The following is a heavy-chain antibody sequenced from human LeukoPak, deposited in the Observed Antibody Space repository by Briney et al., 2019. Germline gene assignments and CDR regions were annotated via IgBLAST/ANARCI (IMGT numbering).Heavy chain of an antibody. D-gene: IGHD5-18*01. Sequence: SETLSLTCTVYGGSFSDYYWGWIRQPPGKGLEWFGEIHPSGSTNYSPSLKSRVTISLDASKNQFSLKLSSVAAADTAVYFCARVGYSYVINDWSRTGLGAYPTKYYYHMDVWDKGTTVTVSS. V-gene: IGHV4-34*01. J-gene: IGHJ6*03. CDR1: GGSFSDYY. CDR2: IHPSGST. CDR3: ARVGYSYVINDWSRTGLGAYPTKYYYHMDV.